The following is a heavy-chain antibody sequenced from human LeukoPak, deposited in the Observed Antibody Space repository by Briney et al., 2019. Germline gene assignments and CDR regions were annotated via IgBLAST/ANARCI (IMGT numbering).Heavy chain of an antibody. V-gene: IGHV2-5*02. Sequence: GSGPTLVKPTQTLTLTCTFSGFSLSTTGVGMGWLRQPPGKALEWLALIYWDDDKRYSPSLKSRLTITKDTSKNQVVLTMTNMDPVDTATYYCAHGVLRYFHFDYWGQGTLVTVSS. CDR3: AHGVLRYFHFDY. CDR1: GFSLSTTGVG. J-gene: IGHJ4*02. D-gene: IGHD3-9*01. CDR2: IYWDDDK.